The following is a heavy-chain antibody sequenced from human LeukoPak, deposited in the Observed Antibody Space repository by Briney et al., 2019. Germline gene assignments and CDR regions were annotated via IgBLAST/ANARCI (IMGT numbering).Heavy chain of an antibody. J-gene: IGHJ4*02. CDR3: ARPRGTSSGYSGYYFDY. D-gene: IGHD3-22*01. Sequence: SETLSLTCTVSGGSISSYYWSWIRQPPGKGLEWIGYIYYSGSTYYNPSLKSRVTISVDTSKNQFSLKLSSVTAADTAVYYCARPRGTSSGYSGYYFDYWGQGTLVTVSS. V-gene: IGHV4-59*12. CDR1: GGSISSYY. CDR2: IYYSGST.